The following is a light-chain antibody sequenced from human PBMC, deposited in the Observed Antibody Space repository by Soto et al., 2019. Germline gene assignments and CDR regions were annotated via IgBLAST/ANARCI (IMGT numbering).Light chain of an antibody. CDR2: GAS. CDR3: QQYGSSSLT. Sequence: EIVLTQSPATLSLSPGERATLSCRASQSVSSYLAWYQQKPGQAPRLLIYGASSRATGIPDRFSGSGSGTDFTLTISRLEPEEFAVYYGQQYGSSSLTFGGGTKVEIK. V-gene: IGKV3-20*01. CDR1: QSVSSY. J-gene: IGKJ4*01.